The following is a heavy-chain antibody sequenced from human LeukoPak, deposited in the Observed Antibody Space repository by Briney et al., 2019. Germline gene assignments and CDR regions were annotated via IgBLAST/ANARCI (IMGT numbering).Heavy chain of an antibody. CDR3: ARDRVAYYGSGRKRSDWFDP. CDR1: GFTFSDYY. CDR2: ISSSGSTI. V-gene: IGHV3-11*04. D-gene: IGHD3-10*01. J-gene: IGHJ5*02. Sequence: AGGSLRLSCAASGFTFSDYYMSWIRQAPGKGLEWVSYISSSGSTIYYADSVKGRFTISRDNAKNSLYLQMNSLRAEDTAVYYCARDRVAYYGSGRKRSDWFDPWGQGTLVTVSS.